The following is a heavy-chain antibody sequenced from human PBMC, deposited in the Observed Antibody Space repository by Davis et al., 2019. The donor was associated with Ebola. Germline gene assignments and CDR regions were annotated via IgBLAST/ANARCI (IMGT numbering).Heavy chain of an antibody. CDR3: ARVPIFPDEYYYYYMDV. CDR2: ISGSGGST. Sequence: PGGSLRLSCAASGFTFSSYAMSWVRQAPGKGLEWVSAISGSGGSTYYADSVKGRFTISRDNSKNTLYLQMNSLRSEDTAVYYCARVPIFPDEYYYYYMDVGGKGTTVTVSS. V-gene: IGHV3-23*01. CDR1: GFTFSSYA. D-gene: IGHD1-14*01. J-gene: IGHJ6*03.